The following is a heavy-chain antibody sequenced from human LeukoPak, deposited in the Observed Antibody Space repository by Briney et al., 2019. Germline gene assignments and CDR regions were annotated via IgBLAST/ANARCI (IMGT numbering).Heavy chain of an antibody. D-gene: IGHD3-10*01. CDR3: ASPRGQAFDY. Sequence: ASVKVSCKASGYTLTSYAISWVRQAPGQGLEWMGGIIPIFGTANYAQKFQGRVTITADESTSTAYMELSSLRSEDTAVYYCASPRGQAFDYWGQGTLVTVSS. V-gene: IGHV1-69*13. J-gene: IGHJ4*02. CDR1: GYTLTSYA. CDR2: IIPIFGTA.